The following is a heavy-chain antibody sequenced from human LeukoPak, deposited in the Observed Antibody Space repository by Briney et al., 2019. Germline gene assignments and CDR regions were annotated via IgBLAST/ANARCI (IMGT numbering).Heavy chain of an antibody. J-gene: IGHJ4*02. V-gene: IGHV1-69*13. CDR1: GGTFSSYA. CDR2: IIPIFGTA. D-gene: IGHD6-13*01. Sequence: SVEVSCKASGGTFSSYAISWVRQAPGQGLEWMGGIIPIFGTANYAQKFQGRVTITADESTSTAYMELSSLRSEDTAVYYCATAPSMGSSWHEGYFDYWGQGTLVTVSS. CDR3: ATAPSMGSSWHEGYFDY.